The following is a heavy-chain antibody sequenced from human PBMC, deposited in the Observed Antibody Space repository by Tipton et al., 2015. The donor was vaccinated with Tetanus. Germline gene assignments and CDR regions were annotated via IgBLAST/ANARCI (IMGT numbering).Heavy chain of an antibody. D-gene: IGHD4-17*01. J-gene: IGHJ3*02. CDR1: GGSFSGYY. V-gene: IGHV4-34*01. CDR2: INHSGST. CDR3: ARGRDYGDYVGAFDI. Sequence: TLSLTCAGYGGSFSGYYWSWIRQPPGKGLEWIGEINHSGSTNYNPSLKSRVTISVDTPKNLFSLKLSSVTAADTAVYYCARGRDYGDYVGAFDIWGQGTMVTVSS.